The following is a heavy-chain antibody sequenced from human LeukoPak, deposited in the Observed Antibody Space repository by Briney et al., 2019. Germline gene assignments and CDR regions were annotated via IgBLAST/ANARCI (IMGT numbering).Heavy chain of an antibody. CDR3: ARSDLYCSSTSCSAHAFDI. CDR1: RGTLSSYA. CDR2: IIPIFGTA. J-gene: IGHJ3*02. D-gene: IGHD2-2*01. V-gene: IGHV1-69*06. Sequence: ASVKVSCMASRGTLSSYAISWVRQAPGQGLEWMGGIIPIFGTANYAQKFQGRVTITADKSTSTAYMELSSLRSEDTAVYYCARSDLYCSSTSCSAHAFDIWGQGTMVTVSS.